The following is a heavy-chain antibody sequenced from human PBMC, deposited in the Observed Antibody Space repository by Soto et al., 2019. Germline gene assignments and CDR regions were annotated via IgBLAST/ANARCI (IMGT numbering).Heavy chain of an antibody. D-gene: IGHD3-3*01. CDR1: GYSFTSYW. Sequence: GESLKISCKGSGYSFTSYWIGWVRQMPGKGLEWMGIIYPGDSDTRYSPSFQGQVTISADKSISTAYLQWSSLKASDTAMYYRAIYDFWSGYSRYYYYYGMDVWGQGTTVTVSS. J-gene: IGHJ6*02. CDR2: IYPGDSDT. CDR3: AIYDFWSGYSRYYYYYGMDV. V-gene: IGHV5-51*01.